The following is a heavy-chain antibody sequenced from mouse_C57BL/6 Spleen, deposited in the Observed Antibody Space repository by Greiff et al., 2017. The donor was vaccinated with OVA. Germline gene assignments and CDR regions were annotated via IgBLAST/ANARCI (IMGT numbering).Heavy chain of an antibody. CDR2: ISSGSSTI. D-gene: IGHD1-1*01. CDR3: ARRVDYYGRSFYAMDY. J-gene: IGHJ4*01. Sequence: EVKLVESGGGFVKPGGSLKLSCAASGFTFSAYGMHWVRQAPAKGLEWVAYISSGSSTIYYADTVKGRFTISRDNAKNTLFLQMTSLRSEDTAMYYCARRVDYYGRSFYAMDYWGQGTSVTVSS. V-gene: IGHV5-17*01. CDR1: GFTFSAYG.